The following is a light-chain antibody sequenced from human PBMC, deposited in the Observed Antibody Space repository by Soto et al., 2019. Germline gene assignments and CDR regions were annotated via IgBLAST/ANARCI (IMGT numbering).Light chain of an antibody. V-gene: IGLV2-14*01. CDR2: DVR. Sequence: QSVLTQPASVSGSPGQSITISCTGTSTDVGGDNYVYWYQQHPGKAPKLLIYDVRHRHSGVSNRSSGSKAVTTAPLTIPVLQAEEEDDYCCSSYTTINTCVFGTGTKVTVL. CDR1: STDVGGDNY. J-gene: IGLJ1*01. CDR3: SSYTTINTCV.